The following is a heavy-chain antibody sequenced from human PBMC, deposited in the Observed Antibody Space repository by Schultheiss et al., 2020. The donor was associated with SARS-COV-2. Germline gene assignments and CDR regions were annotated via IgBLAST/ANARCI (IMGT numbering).Heavy chain of an antibody. CDR1: GGSISSGGYY. V-gene: IGHV4-61*08. CDR3: ARVMRYSSSWYISDYYYGMDV. D-gene: IGHD6-13*01. J-gene: IGHJ6*02. Sequence: SETLSLTCTVSGGSISSGGYYWSWIRQHPGKGLEWIGYIYYSGSTNYNPSLKSQVTISVDTSKNQFSLKLSSVTAADTAVYYCARVMRYSSSWYISDYYYGMDVWGQGTTVTVSS. CDR2: IYYSGST.